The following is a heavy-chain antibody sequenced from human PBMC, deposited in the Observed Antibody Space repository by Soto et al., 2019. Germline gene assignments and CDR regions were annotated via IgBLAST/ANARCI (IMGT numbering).Heavy chain of an antibody. CDR2: IYYSGST. J-gene: IGHJ5*02. CDR3: ARRQINDYGDYSWFDP. CDR1: GGSISSYY. Sequence: QVQLQESGPGLVKPSETLSLTCTVSGGSISSYYWSWIRQPPGKGLEWIGYIYYSGSTNYNPSLKSRVTISVDTSKNQFSLKLSSVTAADTAVYYCARRQINDYGDYSWFDPWGQGTLVTVSS. D-gene: IGHD4-17*01. V-gene: IGHV4-59*08.